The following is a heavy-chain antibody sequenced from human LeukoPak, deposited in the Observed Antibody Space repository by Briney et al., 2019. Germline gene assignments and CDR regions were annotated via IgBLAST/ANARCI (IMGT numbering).Heavy chain of an antibody. CDR1: GGTFSSYA. Sequence: SVKVSCKASGGTFSSYAISWVRQAPGQGLEWMGGIIPIFGAANYAQKFQGRVTITTDESTSTAYMELSSLRSEDTVVYYCARESIAVAGRIFDYWGQGTLVTVSS. D-gene: IGHD6-19*01. CDR3: ARESIAVAGRIFDY. CDR2: IIPIFGAA. V-gene: IGHV1-69*05. J-gene: IGHJ4*02.